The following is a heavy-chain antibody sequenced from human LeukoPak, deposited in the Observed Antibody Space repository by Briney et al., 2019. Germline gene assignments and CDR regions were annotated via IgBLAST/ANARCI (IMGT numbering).Heavy chain of an antibody. CDR3: ASSEKDEVLRFLEWSPGFDY. CDR2: INLIAGLT. Sequence: ASVKLSCKASGYTFTNYYIHWLRQAPGQGPEWMGMINLIAGLTHYAPKFQGRVTMTRDTSKNQFSLKLSSMTAADTAVYYCASSEKDEVLRFLEWSPGFDYWGQGTLVTVSS. J-gene: IGHJ4*02. V-gene: IGHV1-46*01. CDR1: GYTFTNYY. D-gene: IGHD3-3*01.